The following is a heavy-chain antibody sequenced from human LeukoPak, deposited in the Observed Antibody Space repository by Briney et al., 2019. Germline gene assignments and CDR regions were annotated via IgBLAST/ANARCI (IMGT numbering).Heavy chain of an antibody. J-gene: IGHJ4*02. CDR2: VGSDGSKQ. D-gene: IGHD3-10*01. V-gene: IGHV3-30*02. CDR1: GFTFSDYG. Sequence: GGSLRLSCAASGFTFSDYGMHWVRQAPGKGLEWVTFVGSDGSKQYYADSVKGRFSISRDNSRNTVSLQMNSLRLEDTAVYYCATDGSGTSFPYYFESWGQGTLVTVSS. CDR3: ATDGSGTSFPYYFES.